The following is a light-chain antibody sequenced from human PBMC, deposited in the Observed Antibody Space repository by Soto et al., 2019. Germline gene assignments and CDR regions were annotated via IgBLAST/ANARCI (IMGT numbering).Light chain of an antibody. V-gene: IGKV3-15*01. CDR1: QDVTTN. CDR2: DIS. J-gene: IGKJ3*01. CDR3: QHYNFLPFP. Sequence: ISMKQFPSSLSSPKGGGATLSCRAAQDVTTNFAWYQLRRGQPPRLLIYDISTRATGVPARFSGSGSGTEFTLTISCLQSEDFALYFCQHYNFLPFPFGPVTIADIK.